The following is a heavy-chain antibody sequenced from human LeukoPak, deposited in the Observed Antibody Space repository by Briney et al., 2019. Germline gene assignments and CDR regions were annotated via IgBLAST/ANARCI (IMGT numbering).Heavy chain of an antibody. CDR3: ARGYGGDYCFDY. CDR1: GFTFTTYA. V-gene: IGHV3-30-3*01. D-gene: IGHD2-21*02. CDR2: ISNGGSNK. J-gene: IGHJ4*02. Sequence: GRSLRLSCAASGFTFTTYALHWVRQAPGKGLDWVAVISNGGSNKYYADSVKGRFTISRDNSKNTLYLQMNSLRAEDTAVYYCARGYGGDYCFDYWGQGDPVTVSS.